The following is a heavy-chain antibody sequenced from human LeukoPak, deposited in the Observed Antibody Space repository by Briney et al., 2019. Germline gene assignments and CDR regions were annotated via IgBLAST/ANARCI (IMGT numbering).Heavy chain of an antibody. CDR3: ARHLVTYYYGSGGRLDY. CDR2: IYPSGST. V-gene: IGHV4-4*07. D-gene: IGHD3-10*01. J-gene: IGHJ4*02. Sequence: SETLSLTCTLSVGSISDYYWSWIRQPAGKGLEWIGRIYPSGSTHYSPSLKSRITMSVDTSKNQFSLKLNSVTAADTAVYYCARHLVTYYYGSGGRLDYWGQGTLVTVSS. CDR1: VGSISDYY.